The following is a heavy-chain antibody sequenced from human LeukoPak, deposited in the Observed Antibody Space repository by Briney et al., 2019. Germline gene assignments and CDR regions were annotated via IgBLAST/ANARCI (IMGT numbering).Heavy chain of an antibody. CDR2: INRSGRT. D-gene: IGHD6-13*01. CDR1: GGSFSGYY. V-gene: IGHV4-34*01. Sequence: KASETLSLTCAVYGGSFSGYYWSWLRQPPGKGLEWMGDINRSGRTNYNKSLESRVNISGETSKNPFSLKLSSVTAADRAWYYCARGGPAWVIAAAGTFWPVGTLKFVPWGEGTLVTVSS. J-gene: IGHJ5*02. CDR3: ARGGPAWVIAAAGTFWPVGTLKFVP.